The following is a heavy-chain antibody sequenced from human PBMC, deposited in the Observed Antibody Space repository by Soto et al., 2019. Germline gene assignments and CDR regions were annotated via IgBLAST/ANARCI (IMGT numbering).Heavy chain of an antibody. CDR1: GFTFSTYW. V-gene: IGHV3-7*03. CDR2: IKQDGSEK. Sequence: EVQLVESGGGLVQPGGSLRLSCAASGFTFSTYWMYWVRQAPGKGLEWVANIKQDGSEKYYVDSVKGRFTISRDNAKNSLFLQMNSLSAEDTAVFYCARASPRYYYYYGMDVWGQGTTVTVSS. J-gene: IGHJ6*02. CDR3: ARASPRYYYYYGMDV.